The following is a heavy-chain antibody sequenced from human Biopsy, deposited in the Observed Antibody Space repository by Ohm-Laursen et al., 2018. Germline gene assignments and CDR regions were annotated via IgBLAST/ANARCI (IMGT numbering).Heavy chain of an antibody. CDR1: GFTFSDYF. CDR3: TTYPIVEMSEARHWYFDL. J-gene: IGHJ2*01. D-gene: IGHD2-21*01. V-gene: IGHV3-11*01. Sequence: GSLRLSCSASGFTFSDYFMSWVRQAPGKGLEWISYISSGATNTNYADSVKGRFTISRDNAKNSLHLQMNNLGTEDTAVYYCTTYPIVEMSEARHWYFDLWGRGTLVTVSS. CDR2: ISSGATNT.